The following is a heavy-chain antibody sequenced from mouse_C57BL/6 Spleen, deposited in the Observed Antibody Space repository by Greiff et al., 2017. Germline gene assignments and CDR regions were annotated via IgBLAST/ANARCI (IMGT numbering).Heavy chain of an antibody. CDR1: GFSLTSYG. CDR3: ASDPNWDEGFAY. J-gene: IGHJ3*01. D-gene: IGHD4-1*01. CDR2: IWGVGST. V-gene: IGHV2-6*01. Sequence: VQLVESGPGLVAPSQSLSITCTVSGFSLTSYGVDWVRQSPGKGLEWLGVIWGVGSTNYNSALKSRLSISKDNSKSQVFLKMNSLQTDDTAMYYCASDPNWDEGFAYWGQGTLVTVSA.